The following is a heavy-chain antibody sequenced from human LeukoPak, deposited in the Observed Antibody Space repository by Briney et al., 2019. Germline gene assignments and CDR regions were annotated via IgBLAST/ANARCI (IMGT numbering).Heavy chain of an antibody. Sequence: PGGSLRLSCAASGFTFSNYCMTWVRQAPGKGLEWVADIKQDGSEKLYANSVRGRFTISRDNSKNTLYLQMSSLRAEDTAVYYCAKDDHGGSGWRDYFDQWGQGTLVTVSS. V-gene: IGHV3-7*03. CDR1: GFTFSNYC. J-gene: IGHJ4*02. CDR2: IKQDGSEK. CDR3: AKDDHGGSGWRDYFDQ. D-gene: IGHD6-19*01.